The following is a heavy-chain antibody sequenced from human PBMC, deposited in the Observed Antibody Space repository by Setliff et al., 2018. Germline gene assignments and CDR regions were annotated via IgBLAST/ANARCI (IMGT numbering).Heavy chain of an antibody. D-gene: IGHD3-22*01. CDR2: IYTSGGT. V-gene: IGHV4-4*08. CDR1: GDSMNDNH. CDR3: ARGSYYDSSGYSPDFFDY. J-gene: IGHJ4*02. Sequence: SETLSLTCNVSGDSMNDNHWTWIRQPPGKGLEWIGYIYTSGGTNYNPSLKSRVTISVDMSKNQFSPKLSSVTAADTAVYYCARGSYYDSSGYSPDFFDYWGQGTLVTVSS.